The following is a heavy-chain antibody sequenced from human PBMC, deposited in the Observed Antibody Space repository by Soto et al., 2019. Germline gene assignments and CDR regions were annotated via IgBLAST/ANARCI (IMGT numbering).Heavy chain of an antibody. J-gene: IGHJ4*02. V-gene: IGHV4-4*02. Sequence: SETLSLTFAGSGASISNNNWWSWVRQPPGKGLEWIGEIYHSGSTNYNPSLKSRVTISVDKSKNQFSLKLSSVTAADTSVYYCARSTVTWDYSGQGILLTVS. CDR1: GASISNNNW. CDR2: IYHSGST. CDR3: ARSTVTWDY. D-gene: IGHD4-17*01.